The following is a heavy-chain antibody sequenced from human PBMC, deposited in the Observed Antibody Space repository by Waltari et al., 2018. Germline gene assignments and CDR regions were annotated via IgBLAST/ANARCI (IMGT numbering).Heavy chain of an antibody. CDR2: ISSSSSYI. CDR3: ARAIAARQNALDI. Sequence: EVQLVESGGGLVKPGGSLRLSCAASGFTFSSYSMNWVRQAPGKGLEWVSSISSSSSYIYYADSVKGRFTISRDNAKNSLYLQMNSRRAEDTAVDYCARAIAARQNALDIWGKGTMVTVSS. D-gene: IGHD6-6*01. J-gene: IGHJ3*02. V-gene: IGHV3-21*01. CDR1: GFTFSSYS.